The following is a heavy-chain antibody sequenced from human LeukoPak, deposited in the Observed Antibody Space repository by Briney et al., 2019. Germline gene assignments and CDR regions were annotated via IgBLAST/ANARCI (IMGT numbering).Heavy chain of an antibody. CDR3: ATFYDSSGYFY. CDR2: INPNSGGT. CDR1: GYTFTGYY. J-gene: IGHJ4*02. V-gene: IGHV1-2*02. D-gene: IGHD3-22*01. Sequence: ASVKVSCKASGYTFTGYYMHWVRQAPGQGLEWMGWINPNSGGTIYAQKFQGRVTMTRDTSISTAYMELSRLRSDDTAAYYCATFYDSSGYFYWGQGTLVTVSS.